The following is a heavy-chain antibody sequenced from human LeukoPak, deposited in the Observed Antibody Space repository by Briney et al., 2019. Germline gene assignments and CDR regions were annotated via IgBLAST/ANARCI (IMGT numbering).Heavy chain of an antibody. Sequence: GGSLRLSCAASGFIFGSYAMSWVRQAPGKGLEWVSAISVSGGSTYYADSVKGRFTISRDNSKNTLYLQMNSLRAEETAVYYCAKERSRGGDCLDYWGQGTLVTVSS. CDR2: ISVSGGST. V-gene: IGHV3-23*01. J-gene: IGHJ4*02. CDR3: AKERSRGGDCLDY. CDR1: GFIFGSYA. D-gene: IGHD2-21*02.